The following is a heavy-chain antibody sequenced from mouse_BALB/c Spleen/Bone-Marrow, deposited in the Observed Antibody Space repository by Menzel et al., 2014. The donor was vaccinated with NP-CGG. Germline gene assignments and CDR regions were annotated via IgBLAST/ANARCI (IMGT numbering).Heavy chain of an antibody. CDR2: INPSNGRT. CDR3: ARDYDYWYFDV. Sequence: QVQLQQSGAELVKPGASVQLSCKASGYTFTSYWMHWVKQRPGQGLEWIGEINPSNGRTNYNEKFKSKATLTVDKSSSTAYMRLSSLTSEDSAVYYCARDYDYWYFDVWGAGTTVTVSS. CDR1: GYTFTSYW. V-gene: IGHV1S81*02. D-gene: IGHD2-4*01. J-gene: IGHJ1*01.